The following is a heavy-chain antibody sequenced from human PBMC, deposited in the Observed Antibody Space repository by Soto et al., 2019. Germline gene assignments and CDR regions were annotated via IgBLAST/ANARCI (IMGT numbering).Heavy chain of an antibody. CDR1: GCSISSGDYY. D-gene: IGHD2-8*01. J-gene: IGHJ4*02. V-gene: IGHV4-30-4*01. CDR3: ARAPRGLLGYCTNGVCYSIDY. CDR2: IYYSGSP. Sequence: QVQLQESGPGLVKPSQTLSLTCTVSGCSISSGDYYWSWIRQPPGKGLEWSGYIYYSGSPYYNPSLKSRVTISVDTSKNQFSLKLSSVTAADTAVYYCARAPRGLLGYCTNGVCYSIDYWGQGTLVTVSS.